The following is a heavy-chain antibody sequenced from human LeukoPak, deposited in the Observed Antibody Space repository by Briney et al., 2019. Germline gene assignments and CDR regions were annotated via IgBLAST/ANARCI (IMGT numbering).Heavy chain of an antibody. J-gene: IGHJ4*02. Sequence: PSQTLSLTCTVSGGSIGSGSYYWSWIRQPAGKGLEWIGRIYTSGSTNYNPSLKSRVTISVDTTKHQFSLKLSSVTAADTAVYYCARASYDFDYWVQGTLVTVSS. CDR3: ARASYDFDY. D-gene: IGHD3-16*01. CDR2: IYTSGST. CDR1: GGSIGSGSYY. V-gene: IGHV4-61*02.